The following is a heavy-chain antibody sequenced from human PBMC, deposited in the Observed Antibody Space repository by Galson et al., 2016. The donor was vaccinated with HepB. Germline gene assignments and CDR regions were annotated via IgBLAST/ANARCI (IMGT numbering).Heavy chain of an antibody. Sequence: SLRLSCAASGFTFSRYALHWVRQAPGKGLEYVSAISSNGGTTYYADSVKGRFTISRDNSKNTLYLQMNSLRAEDTAVYYCARDRGEYSRPWAGGMDVWGQGTTVTVSS. D-gene: IGHD6-6*01. CDR3: ARDRGEYSRPWAGGMDV. V-gene: IGHV3-64*04. CDR2: ISSNGGTT. CDR1: GFTFSRYA. J-gene: IGHJ6*02.